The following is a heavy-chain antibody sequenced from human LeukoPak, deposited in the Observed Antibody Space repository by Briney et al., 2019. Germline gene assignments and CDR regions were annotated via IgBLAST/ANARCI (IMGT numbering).Heavy chain of an antibody. D-gene: IGHD5-12*01. V-gene: IGHV3-66*01. Sequence: GGSLRLSCAASEFSVGSNYMTWVRQAPGKGLEWVSLIYSGGSTYYADSVKGRFTISRDNSKNTLYLQMNSLRAEDTAVYYCARGPGGYHNTGGQGTLVTVSS. CDR2: IYSGGST. J-gene: IGHJ4*02. CDR1: EFSVGSNY. CDR3: ARGPGGYHNT.